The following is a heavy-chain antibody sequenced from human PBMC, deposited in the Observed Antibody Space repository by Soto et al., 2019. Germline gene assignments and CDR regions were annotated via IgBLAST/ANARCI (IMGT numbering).Heavy chain of an antibody. V-gene: IGHV3-15*01. CDR1: GFSFRNAW. CDR2: IKQIADGGTT. CDR3: TTKTGIAAAGTDY. D-gene: IGHD6-13*01. J-gene: IGHJ4*02. Sequence: GGSLRLSCAASGFSFRNAWMSWVRQAPGKGLEWVGLIKQIADGGTTDYAAPVKGRFSISRDDSKNMVYLQMNGLKTDDTGVYYCTTKTGIAAAGTDYWGQGTLVTVSS.